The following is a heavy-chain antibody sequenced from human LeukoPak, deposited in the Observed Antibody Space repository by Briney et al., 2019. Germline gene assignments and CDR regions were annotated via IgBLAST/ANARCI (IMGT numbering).Heavy chain of an antibody. Sequence: GGSLRLSCTASRVTFSGYTMNWVRQAPGKGLEWVSSISSRSNDIYYAASVKGRFTISRDNARNSLYLQMSSLRAEDTAVYYCARALYYDILTGYQTHTYYFDYWGQGTLVTVSS. V-gene: IGHV3-21*01. CDR1: RVTFSGYT. CDR2: ISSRSNDI. D-gene: IGHD3-9*01. J-gene: IGHJ4*02. CDR3: ARALYYDILTGYQTHTYYFDY.